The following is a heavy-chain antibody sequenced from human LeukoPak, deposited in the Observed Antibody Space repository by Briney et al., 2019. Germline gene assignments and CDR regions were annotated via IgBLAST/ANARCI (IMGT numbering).Heavy chain of an antibody. Sequence: PSESLSLTCTVSGGSISGSSYYWGWIRQSPGKGLEWIGSIYHSGSTYYNPSLKSRVTISVDTSRNQFSLKLTSVTAADTAVYYCVRHGGLEWYDPWGQGTRVTVSS. CDR2: IYHSGST. J-gene: IGHJ5*02. CDR3: VRHGGLEWYDP. D-gene: IGHD3-16*01. V-gene: IGHV4-39*01. CDR1: GGSISGSSYY.